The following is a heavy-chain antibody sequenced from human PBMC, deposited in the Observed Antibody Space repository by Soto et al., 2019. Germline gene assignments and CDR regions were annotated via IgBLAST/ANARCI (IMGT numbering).Heavy chain of an antibody. J-gene: IGHJ5*02. V-gene: IGHV1-46*01. D-gene: IGHD3-3*01. CDR1: GYTFTSYY. CDR2: INPSGGST. CDR3: ARDQDLTIFGVVIPRQYSWFDP. Sequence: ASVKVSCKASGYTFTSYYMHWVRQAPGQGLEWMGIINPSGGSTSYAQKFQGRVTMTRDTSTSTVYMELSSLRSEDTAVYYCARDQDLTIFGVVIPRQYSWFDPWGQGTLVTVST.